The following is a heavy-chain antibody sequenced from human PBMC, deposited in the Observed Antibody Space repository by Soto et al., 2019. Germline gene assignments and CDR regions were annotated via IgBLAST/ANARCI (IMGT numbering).Heavy chain of an antibody. D-gene: IGHD6-19*01. J-gene: IGHJ4*02. V-gene: IGHV3-7*01. CDR3: VRDGSSGWRFDS. Sequence: EVQLVESGGGSVQPGGSLRLSCEASGFTFSNFWMSWIRQVPGKGLEWVANVRQDGSQKYLVDSVKGRFTISRDNAKNSLYLQMNSLRAEDTAEYYCVRDGSSGWRFDSWGQGTLVTVSS. CDR2: VRQDGSQK. CDR1: GFTFSNFW.